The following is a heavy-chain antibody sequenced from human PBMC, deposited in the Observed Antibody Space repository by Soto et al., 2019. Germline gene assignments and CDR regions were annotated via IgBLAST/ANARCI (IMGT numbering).Heavy chain of an antibody. CDR1: GSSISSYY. CDR2: IYYSGST. J-gene: IGHJ4*02. Sequence: TSETLSLTCTVSGSSISSYYWSWIRQTPGKGLEWIAYIYYSGSTNYNPSLKSRVTISADTSRTQFSLKLTVVTAADTAVYYCARSGNSNGLVFDYWGQGTLVTVSS. D-gene: IGHD5-18*01. CDR3: ARSGNSNGLVFDY. V-gene: IGHV4-59*03.